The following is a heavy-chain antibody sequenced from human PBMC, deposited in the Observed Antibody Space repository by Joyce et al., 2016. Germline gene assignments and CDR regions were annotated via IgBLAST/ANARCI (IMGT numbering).Heavy chain of an antibody. CDR1: GYTVTDYY. CDR2: INRNSGGT. CDR3: ARGDLRTSSPLFWYFAL. V-gene: IGHV1-2*02. Sequence: QVQLVQSGAEVKKPGASVKVSCKASGYTVTDYYIHWVRQAQGQGLEWMGGINRNSGGTEYPQKCQVRVTMTRDTSIRTAYMELTGLRSDDTAVYYCARGDLRTSSPLFWYFALWGRGTLVTVSS. J-gene: IGHJ2*01. D-gene: IGHD2-2*01.